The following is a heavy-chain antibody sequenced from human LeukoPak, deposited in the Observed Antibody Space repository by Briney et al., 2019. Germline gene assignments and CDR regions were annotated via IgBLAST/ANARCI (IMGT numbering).Heavy chain of an antibody. J-gene: IGHJ4*02. D-gene: IGHD4-11*01. CDR1: GFGFSNYW. CDR3: ARDRGYSNFDY. CDR2: MNEDGSEK. V-gene: IGHV3-7*01. Sequence: PGGSLRLSCAASGFGFSNYWMSWVRQAPGKGLEWVANMNEDGSEKNYVDSVKGRFTISRDNAQDSLYLQKNSLRAEDTAVYYCARDRGYSNFDYWGQGTLLTVSS.